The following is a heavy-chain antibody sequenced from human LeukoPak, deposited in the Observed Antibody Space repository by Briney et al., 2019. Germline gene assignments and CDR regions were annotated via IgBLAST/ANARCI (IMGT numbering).Heavy chain of an antibody. CDR1: VFTLSSYC. D-gene: IGHD3-22*01. Sequence: GSLRLPCAASVFTLSSYCMHWVRQAPAKALEWVAVIWYDGSNKYYADSVKGRFTISRDNSKNTLYLQMNSLRAEDTAVYYCARDLAPYDSSGYPGYWGQGTLVTVSS. V-gene: IGHV3-33*01. CDR3: ARDLAPYDSSGYPGY. J-gene: IGHJ4*02. CDR2: IWYDGSNK.